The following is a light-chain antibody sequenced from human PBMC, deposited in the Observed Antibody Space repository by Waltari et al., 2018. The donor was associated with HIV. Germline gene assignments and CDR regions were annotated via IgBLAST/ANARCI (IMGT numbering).Light chain of an antibody. Sequence: QSALTQPASVSGSPGQSITISCTGSTSDFGLYNFISWYQQHPGGVPKVIISEVSSRPSGVSSRFSGSESGNTASLTISWLQTEDEADYYCTSFTSNYTVMFGGGTKVTVL. CDR3: TSFTSNYTVM. J-gene: IGLJ3*02. CDR1: TSDFGLYNF. CDR2: EVS. V-gene: IGLV2-14*01.